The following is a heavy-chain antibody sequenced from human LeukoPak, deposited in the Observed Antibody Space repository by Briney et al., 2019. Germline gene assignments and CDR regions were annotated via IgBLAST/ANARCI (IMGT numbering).Heavy chain of an antibody. V-gene: IGHV3-48*01. CDR3: AIRGYSYGQVQASLGDY. Sequence: GGSLRLSCAASGFTFSSYSMNWVRQAPGEGLEWVSYISSSSSTIYYADSVKGRFTISRDNAKNSLYLQMNSLRAEDTAVYYCAIRGYSYGQVQASLGDYWGQGTLVTVSS. CDR1: GFTFSSYS. J-gene: IGHJ4*02. D-gene: IGHD5-18*01. CDR2: ISSSSSTI.